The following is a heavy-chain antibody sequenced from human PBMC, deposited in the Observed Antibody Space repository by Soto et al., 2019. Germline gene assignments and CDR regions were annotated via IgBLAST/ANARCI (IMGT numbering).Heavy chain of an antibody. CDR2: ISGDGA. CDR3: AKLQRRDILQWLQAFNV. CDR1: GFDFSDFA. Sequence: EVQLVESGGGLERSGRSLRLSCGASGFDFSDFAMSWIRQAPGKGLEWVSTISGDGADIYADSVKGRFTVSRDNSKNMLYLQMNSLRVDDAATYYCAKLQRRDILQWLQAFNVWGQGTRVTVSA. D-gene: IGHD6-19*01. V-gene: IGHV3-23*04. J-gene: IGHJ3*01.